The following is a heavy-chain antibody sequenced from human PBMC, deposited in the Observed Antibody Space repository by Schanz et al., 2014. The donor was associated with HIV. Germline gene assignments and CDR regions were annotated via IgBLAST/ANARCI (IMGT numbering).Heavy chain of an antibody. D-gene: IGHD3-10*01. V-gene: IGHV3-7*01. Sequence: EVYLEQSGGGWVQPGGSLRLSCRASGFTFSNYWMTWVRQAPGMGLEWVANIKHDESEKHYVDSVKGRFTISRDNGKNALYLQMNSLTDEDTAVYYCVRETPSGVDYFDYWGQGSLVTVSS. CDR1: GFTFSNYW. CDR2: IKHDESEK. CDR3: VRETPSGVDYFDY. J-gene: IGHJ4*02.